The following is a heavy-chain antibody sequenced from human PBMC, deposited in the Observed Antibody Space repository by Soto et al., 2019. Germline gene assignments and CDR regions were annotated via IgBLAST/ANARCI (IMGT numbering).Heavy chain of an antibody. V-gene: IGHV6-1*01. CDR2: TLYRSKWHE. CDR3: ASEKRTMPGSRGYFDY. J-gene: IGHJ4*02. D-gene: IGHD2-2*01. Sequence: SQTLSLTCAISGDNVSSNIGAWCWIRRSPSRGLEWLGRTLYRSKWHEDYAISMQGRIIINADTSKNQFSLQLNSVTPEDTAVYFCASEKRTMPGSRGYFDYWGQGTLVTVSS. CDR1: GDNVSSNIGA.